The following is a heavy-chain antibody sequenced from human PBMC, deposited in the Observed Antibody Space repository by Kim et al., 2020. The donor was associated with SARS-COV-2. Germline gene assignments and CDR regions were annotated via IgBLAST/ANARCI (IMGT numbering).Heavy chain of an antibody. J-gene: IGHJ4*02. D-gene: IGHD2-15*01. Sequence: PPLKSRVTISVYPSKNQFSLKLSSVTAADTAVYYCARLNIVVVVAAIGDYWGRGTLVTVSS. V-gene: IGHV4-39*07. CDR3: ARLNIVVVVAAIGDY.